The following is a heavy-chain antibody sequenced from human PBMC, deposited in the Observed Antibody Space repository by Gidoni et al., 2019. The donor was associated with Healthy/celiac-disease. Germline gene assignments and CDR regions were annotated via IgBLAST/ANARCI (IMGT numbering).Heavy chain of an antibody. CDR2: ISGSGGST. CDR1: GFTFSSYA. V-gene: IGHV3-23*01. J-gene: IGHJ5*02. D-gene: IGHD4-17*01. CDR3: AKDRDTVTTYWFDP. Sequence: EVQLLESGGGLVPLGGSLRLSVAAAGFTFSSYAMSWVRQAPGKGLEWVSAISGSGGSTYYADSVKGRFTISRDNSKNTLYLQMNSLRAEDTAVYYCAKDRDTVTTYWFDPWGQGTLVTVSS.